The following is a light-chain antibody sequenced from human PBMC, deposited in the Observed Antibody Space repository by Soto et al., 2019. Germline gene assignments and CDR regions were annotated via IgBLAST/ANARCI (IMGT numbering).Light chain of an antibody. V-gene: IGKV3-11*01. J-gene: IGKJ1*01. Sequence: EVVLTQSPATLSLSPGERATLSCRASQSLSSYLAWYQQKPGQAPRLLIYDASNRATGIPARFSGSGSGTDFTLTISSLEPEDFAVYYCQQRRNWQWTFGQGTKVEIK. CDR3: QQRRNWQWT. CDR1: QSLSSY. CDR2: DAS.